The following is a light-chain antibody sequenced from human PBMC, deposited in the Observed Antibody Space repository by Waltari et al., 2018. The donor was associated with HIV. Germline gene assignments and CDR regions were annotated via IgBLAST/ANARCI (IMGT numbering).Light chain of an antibody. CDR2: GAS. Sequence: EIVLTHSPGPLSLSPGERATLSCRASQSVSNNYLAWYQQKPGQAPRLLIYGASSRATGSPDRFSGSGSGTDFTLTISRLEPEDFAVYYCQQYGTSPLTFGGGTNVDMK. J-gene: IGKJ4*01. V-gene: IGKV3-20*01. CDR1: QSVSNNY. CDR3: QQYGTSPLT.